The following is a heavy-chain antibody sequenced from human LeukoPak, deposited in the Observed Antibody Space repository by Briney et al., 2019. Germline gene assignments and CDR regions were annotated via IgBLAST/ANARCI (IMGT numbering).Heavy chain of an antibody. V-gene: IGHV3-23*01. J-gene: IGHJ4*02. CDR1: GFTFSSSA. CDR3: AKAPVTYCRGAYCYPFDS. D-gene: IGHD2-15*01. Sequence: GGSLRLSCAASGFTFSSSAMSWVRQAPGKGLEWVSNISGSGSGGSTYYADSVKGRITISSDNSKNTLYLQMNRLRAEDTAVYFCAKAPVTYCRGAYCYPFDSWGQGTLVTVSS. CDR2: ISGSGSGGST.